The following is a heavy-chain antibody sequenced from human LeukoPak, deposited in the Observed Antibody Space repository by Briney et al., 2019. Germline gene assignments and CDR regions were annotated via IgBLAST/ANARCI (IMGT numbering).Heavy chain of an antibody. J-gene: IGHJ4*02. Sequence: GRSLRLSCAASGFTFSSFGMHWVRQAPGKGLEWVAVISYDGNNKYYSDSVKGRFTISRDKSKSTLYLQMNSLRAEDTAVYYCARDSLLWFGELLFQFDYWGQGTLVTVSS. CDR2: ISYDGNNK. CDR3: ARDSLLWFGELLFQFDY. CDR1: GFTFSSFG. D-gene: IGHD3-10*01. V-gene: IGHV3-30*03.